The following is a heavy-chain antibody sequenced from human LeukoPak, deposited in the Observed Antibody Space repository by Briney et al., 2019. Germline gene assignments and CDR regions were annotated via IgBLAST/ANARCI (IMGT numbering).Heavy chain of an antibody. CDR2: ISSSSSYI. Sequence: KPGGSLRLSCAASGFTLSSYWMHWVRQAPGKGLEWVSSISSSSSYIYYADSVKGRFTISRDNAKNSLYLQMNSLRAEDTAVYYCARDQRGSYYGFFDYWGQGTLVTVSS. CDR1: GFTLSSYW. CDR3: ARDQRGSYYGFFDY. J-gene: IGHJ4*02. V-gene: IGHV3-21*01. D-gene: IGHD1-26*01.